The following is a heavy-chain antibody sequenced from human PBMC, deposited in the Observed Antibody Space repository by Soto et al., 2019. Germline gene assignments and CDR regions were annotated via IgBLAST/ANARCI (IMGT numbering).Heavy chain of an antibody. D-gene: IGHD2-21*01. CDR2: INPSDALT. CDR1: GYTFSRYW. V-gene: IGHV1-46*03. Sequence: AGVKVSCKASGYTFSRYWIHWVRRAPGQGREWMGVINPSDALTNYARNSRGRVKMTTDTSTSTLYMHLNSLTSGDTAVYYCARDQSISSFGAWWLTPWGKGTLVPVS. J-gene: IGHJ5*02. CDR3: ARDQSISSFGAWWLTP.